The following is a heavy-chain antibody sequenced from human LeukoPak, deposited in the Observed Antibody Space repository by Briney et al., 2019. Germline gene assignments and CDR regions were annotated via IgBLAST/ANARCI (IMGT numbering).Heavy chain of an antibody. V-gene: IGHV3-7*01. Sequence: GGSLRLSCAASGFAFSVYWMSWVRQPPGKGLEWVANIRNDGIEKYYVNSVKGRFTLSRDNAKNSLYLQMRSMRAEDTAVYYCARVGTAEGTLEDYWGQGTLVTVSS. CDR3: ARVGTAEGTLEDY. D-gene: IGHD6-13*01. CDR1: GFAFSVYW. J-gene: IGHJ4*02. CDR2: IRNDGIEK.